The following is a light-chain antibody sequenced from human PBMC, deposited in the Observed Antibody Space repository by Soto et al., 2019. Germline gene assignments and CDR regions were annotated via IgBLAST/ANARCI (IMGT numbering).Light chain of an antibody. Sequence: QSALTQPPSASGSPGQSVTISCTGTSSDVGGYNYVSWYQQHPGKAPKLMIYEVNNRPSGVPDRFSGSKSGNTASLTVSGLQAEDEDDYYCNSYAGSSNTVFGTGTQVTVL. CDR3: NSYAGSSNTV. CDR2: EVN. V-gene: IGLV2-8*01. J-gene: IGLJ1*01. CDR1: SSDVGGYNY.